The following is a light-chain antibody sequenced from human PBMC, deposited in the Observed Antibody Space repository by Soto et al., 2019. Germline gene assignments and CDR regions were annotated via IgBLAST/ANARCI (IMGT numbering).Light chain of an antibody. V-gene: IGLV4-69*01. CDR3: QTWGTGIHGNWV. CDR1: SGHTTYA. Sequence: QSVLTQSPSASASLGASVKLTCTLSSGHTTYAIAWHQQQPEKGPRYLMKLNSDGSHSKGDGIPDRFSGSSSGAERYLTISSPQSEDEADYYCQTWGTGIHGNWVFGGGTKLTVL. CDR2: LNSDGSH. J-gene: IGLJ3*02.